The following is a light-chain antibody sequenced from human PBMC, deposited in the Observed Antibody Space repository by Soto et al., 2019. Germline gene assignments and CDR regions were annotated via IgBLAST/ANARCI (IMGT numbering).Light chain of an antibody. CDR1: QTISSS. Sequence: DIQMTQFPPTLSASIGDRVTITCRASQTISSSLAWYQQKPGKAPKLLIYKASTLETGVPSRFGGSGSGTEFTLTISSLQPDDFATYYCQQYESYSPYTFGQGTRLEIK. J-gene: IGKJ2*01. CDR2: KAS. CDR3: QQYESYSPYT. V-gene: IGKV1-5*03.